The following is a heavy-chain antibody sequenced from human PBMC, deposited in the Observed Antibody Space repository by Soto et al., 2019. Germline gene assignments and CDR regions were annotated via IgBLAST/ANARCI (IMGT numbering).Heavy chain of an antibody. V-gene: IGHV3-7*05. J-gene: IGHJ4*02. Sequence: EVQLVESGGGLVQPGGSLRLSCAASGLIFSSYWMTWVRQAPGKGLEWVANIKHDGSEKYYVDSVKGRFTISRDNAQNSGYLQMNSLRAEDTAAYYCAEGGSYHDYWGQGTLVTVFS. CDR2: IKHDGSEK. CDR1: GLIFSSYW. CDR3: AEGGSYHDY. D-gene: IGHD1-26*01.